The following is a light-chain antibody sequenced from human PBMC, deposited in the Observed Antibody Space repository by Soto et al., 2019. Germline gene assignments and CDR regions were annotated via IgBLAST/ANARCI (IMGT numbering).Light chain of an antibody. CDR3: SSYTSSTNYV. CDR1: SIFIAPYNY. CDR2: EVS. Sequence: QSVLAQPASVSGSPGQSLTISCTVTSIFIAPYNYVSWYQQHPGKAPKLIIYEVSYRPSGISNRFSGSKSGNTASLTISGLQAEDEADYYCSSYTSSTNYVFGTGTKVTVL. J-gene: IGLJ1*01. V-gene: IGLV2-14*01.